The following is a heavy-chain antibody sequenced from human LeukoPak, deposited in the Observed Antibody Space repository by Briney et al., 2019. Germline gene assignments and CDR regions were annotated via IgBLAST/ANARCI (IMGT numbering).Heavy chain of an antibody. D-gene: IGHD1-1*01. CDR3: ARVPRTMTYTDQ. CDR1: GFTFSDYY. J-gene: IGHJ4*02. CDR2: ISTTGSNT. V-gene: IGHV3-11*01. Sequence: KPGGSLRLSCAASGFTFSDYYMGWIRQAPGKGLEWVSYISTTGSNTYYADSVKGRFTISRDNAKNSLYLQTSNLRDEDTAVYYCARVPRTMTYTDQWGQGTLVTVSS.